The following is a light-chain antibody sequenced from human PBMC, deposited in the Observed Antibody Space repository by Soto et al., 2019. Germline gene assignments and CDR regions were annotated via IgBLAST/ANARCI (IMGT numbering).Light chain of an antibody. CDR2: KAS. Sequence: DIPMTQSPSTLSAFVGDRVTITCRASQSISSWLAWYQQKPGTAPKLLIYKASTLQSGVPSRFSGSGSGTEFTLTISSLQPDDSATYYCQQYNDNWTFGQGTKVEIK. V-gene: IGKV1-5*03. J-gene: IGKJ1*01. CDR1: QSISSW. CDR3: QQYNDNWT.